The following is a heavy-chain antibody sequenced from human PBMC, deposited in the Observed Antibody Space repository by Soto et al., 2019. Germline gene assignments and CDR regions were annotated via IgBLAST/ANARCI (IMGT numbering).Heavy chain of an antibody. D-gene: IGHD1-26*01. Sequence: LRLSCAAAGFSVSSNYRSWVRRAPGKCLEWVSVHYSGVSTYYADSVQVRFTISIDKSNNTLYLQMRRVRAEDTAVYFCARHRHPRGTVGATSPLDPWGQGTQVTVSS. J-gene: IGHJ5*02. CDR1: GFSVSSNY. V-gene: IGHV3-53*01. CDR3: ARHRHPRGTVGATSPLDP. CDR2: HYSGVST.